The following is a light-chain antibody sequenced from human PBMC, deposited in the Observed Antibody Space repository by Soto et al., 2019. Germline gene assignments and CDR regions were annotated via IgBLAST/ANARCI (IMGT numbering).Light chain of an antibody. CDR1: SSDIGAYIY. J-gene: IGLJ1*01. CDR3: SSYAGSNNFV. Sequence: QSALTQPPSASGSPGQSVTISCTGTSSDIGAYIYVSWYQQHPGKAPKLMISEVSRRPSGVPGRFSGSKSGNTASLTVSGLQADDEAHYYCSSYAGSNNFVFGPGSKVTVL. V-gene: IGLV2-8*01. CDR2: EVS.